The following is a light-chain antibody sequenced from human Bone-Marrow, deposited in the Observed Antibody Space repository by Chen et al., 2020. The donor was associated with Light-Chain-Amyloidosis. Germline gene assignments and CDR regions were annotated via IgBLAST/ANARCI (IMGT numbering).Light chain of an antibody. CDR1: DLPTKY. CDR2: RDT. Sequence: SYELTQPPSVAVSPGQTSRITCSGDDLPTKYAYWYQQKPGQAPVLVIHRDTERPAGISERFSGSSSGTAATLTISGVQAEDGADYHWRSADSSGSAEVICGGGTQLTVL. V-gene: IGLV3-25*03. CDR3: RSADSSGSAEVI. J-gene: IGLJ2*01.